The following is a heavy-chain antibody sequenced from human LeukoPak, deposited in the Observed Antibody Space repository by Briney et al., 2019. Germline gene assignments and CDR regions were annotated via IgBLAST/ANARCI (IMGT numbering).Heavy chain of an antibody. D-gene: IGHD3-10*01. V-gene: IGHV1-58*02. J-gene: IGHJ6*03. CDR1: GFTFTSSA. CDR3: AADLTRYGSGSYLHYYYYMDV. Sequence: ASVKVSCKASGFTFTSSAMQWVRQARGQRLEWIGWIVVGSCNTNYAQKFQERVTITRDMSTSTAYMELSSLRSEDTAVYYCAADLTRYGSGSYLHYYYYMDVWGKGTTVTVSS. CDR2: IVVGSCNT.